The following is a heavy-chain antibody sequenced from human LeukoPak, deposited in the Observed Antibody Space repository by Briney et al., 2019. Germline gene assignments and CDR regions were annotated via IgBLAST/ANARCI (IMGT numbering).Heavy chain of an antibody. V-gene: IGHV4-4*07. CDR2: IYTSGST. CDR1: GGSISSYY. Sequence: PSETLSLTCTVSGGSISSYYWSWIRQPAGKGLEWIGRIYTSGSTNYNPSLKSRVTMSVDTSKNQFSLKLSSATAADTAVYYCARGGRITIFGVAADNWFDPWGQGTLVTVSS. D-gene: IGHD3-3*01. J-gene: IGHJ5*02. CDR3: ARGGRITIFGVAADNWFDP.